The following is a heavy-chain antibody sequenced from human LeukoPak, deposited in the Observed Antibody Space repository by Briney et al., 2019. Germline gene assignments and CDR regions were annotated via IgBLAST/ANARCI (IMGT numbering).Heavy chain of an antibody. CDR3: AGKFSGGWPSDAFDI. D-gene: IGHD6-19*01. Sequence: SVKVSCKASGYTFTSYGISWVRQAPGQGLEWMGWISAYNGNTNYAQKLQGRVTMTTDTSTSTAYMELRSLRSDDTAVYYCAGKFSGGWPSDAFDIWGQGTMVTVSS. CDR2: ISAYNGNT. J-gene: IGHJ3*02. V-gene: IGHV1-18*01. CDR1: GYTFTSYG.